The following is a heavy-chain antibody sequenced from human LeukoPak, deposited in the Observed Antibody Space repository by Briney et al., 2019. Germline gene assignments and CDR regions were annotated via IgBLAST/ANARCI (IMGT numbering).Heavy chain of an antibody. J-gene: IGHJ4*02. CDR1: GYTLTSYY. Sequence: ASVKVSCKASGYTLTSYYMHWVRQAPGQGLEWMGIINPSGGSTSYAQKFQGRVTMTRDTSTSTVYMELGSLRSEDTAVYYCARGPPRGLAEGSHFDYWGQGTLVTVSS. V-gene: IGHV1-46*01. CDR3: ARGPPRGLAEGSHFDY. D-gene: IGHD6-19*01. CDR2: INPSGGST.